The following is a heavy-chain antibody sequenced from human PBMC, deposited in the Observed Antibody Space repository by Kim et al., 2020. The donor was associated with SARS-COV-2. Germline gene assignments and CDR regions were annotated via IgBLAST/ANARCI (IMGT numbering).Heavy chain of an antibody. J-gene: IGHJ5*02. CDR3: ARRTAYYDFWSGYDNWFDP. D-gene: IGHD3-3*01. Sequence: GESLKISCKGSGYSFTSYWISWVRQMPGKGLEWMGRIDPSDSYTNYSPSFQGHVTISADKSISTAYLQWSSLKASDTAMYYCARRTAYYDFWSGYDNWFDPWGQGTLVTVSS. V-gene: IGHV5-10-1*01. CDR2: IDPSDSYT. CDR1: GYSFTSYW.